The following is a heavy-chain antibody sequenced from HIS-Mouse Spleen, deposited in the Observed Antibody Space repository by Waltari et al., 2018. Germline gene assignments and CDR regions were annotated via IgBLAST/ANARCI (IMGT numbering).Heavy chain of an antibody. D-gene: IGHD6-13*01. CDR2: IYYSVST. CDR3: AREIPYSSSWYDWYFDL. V-gene: IGHV4-39*07. Sequence: QLQLQESGPGLVKPSETLSLTCTVSGGSISSSSYYWGWIRQPPGKGLGWIGSIYYSVSTYYNPSLKSGVTISGDPSTNQFSLKLSSVTAADTAVSYCAREIPYSSSWYDWYFDLWGRGTLVTVSS. J-gene: IGHJ2*01. CDR1: GGSISSSSYY.